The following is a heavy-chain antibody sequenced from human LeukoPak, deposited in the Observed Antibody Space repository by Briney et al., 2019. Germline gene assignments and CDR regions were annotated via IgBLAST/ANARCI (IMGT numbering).Heavy chain of an antibody. V-gene: IGHV4-59*01. Sequence: SETLSLTCAVSGGSIGSYYWRWLRQPPGRAREWIGYIYFTGTTNYNPSLKSRVTISVDTSRNQFSLSLTSVTAADTAVYYCAREDPQARVPEGLDVWGQGTTVTVSS. CDR3: AREDPQARVPEGLDV. CDR1: GGSIGSYY. J-gene: IGHJ6*02. D-gene: IGHD4/OR15-4a*01. CDR2: IYFTGTT.